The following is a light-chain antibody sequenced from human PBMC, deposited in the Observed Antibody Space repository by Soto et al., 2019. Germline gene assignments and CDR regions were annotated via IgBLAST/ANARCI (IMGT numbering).Light chain of an antibody. CDR3: QQSFSSPPWT. J-gene: IGKJ1*01. V-gene: IGKV1-39*01. CDR2: AES. Sequence: IQMTQSQSTLSGSVGDRVTITCQASQTLSSWLAWYQQKPGKAPNLLIYAESSLHSGVPSRFSGSGSGTDFTLTISSLQPEDFATYYCQQSFSSPPWTFGQGTKVYIK. CDR1: QTLSSW.